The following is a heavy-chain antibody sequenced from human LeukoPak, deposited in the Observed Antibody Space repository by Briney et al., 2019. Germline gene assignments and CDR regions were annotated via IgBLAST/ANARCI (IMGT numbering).Heavy chain of an antibody. CDR3: ARGITYYYGSGSYPTY. D-gene: IGHD3-10*01. V-gene: IGHV4-34*01. Sequence: SETLSLTCAVYGGSFSGYYWSWIRQPPGKGLEWIGEINHSGSTNYNPSLKSRVTISVDTSKNQFSLELSSVTAADTAVYYCARGITYYYGSGSYPTYWGQGTLVTVSS. CDR1: GGSFSGYY. CDR2: INHSGST. J-gene: IGHJ4*02.